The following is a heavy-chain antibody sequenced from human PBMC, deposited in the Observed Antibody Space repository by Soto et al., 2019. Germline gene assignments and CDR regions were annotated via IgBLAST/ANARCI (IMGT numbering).Heavy chain of an antibody. Sequence: QVQLQESGPGLVKPSETLYLICSVYGDSVSSGAYYWSWIRQPPGKGLEWIGYVYYSGSTSYNPSLETGVTISVDTSKNQFSLKLTSVTPADTAIYYCARVKWSTSRLDPWGQGTLVTVSS. V-gene: IGHV4-61*08. CDR2: VYYSGST. CDR3: ARVKWSTSRLDP. D-gene: IGHD1-26*01. J-gene: IGHJ5*02. CDR1: GDSVSSGAYY.